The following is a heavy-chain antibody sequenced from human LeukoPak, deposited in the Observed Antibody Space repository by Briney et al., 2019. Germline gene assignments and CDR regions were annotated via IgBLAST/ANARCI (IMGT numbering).Heavy chain of an antibody. CDR3: ARPISIAAAGSFDY. D-gene: IGHD6-13*01. CDR1: GGSISSSSYY. CDR2: IYYSGST. Sequence: SETLSLTCTVSGGSISSSSYYWGWIRQPPGKGLEWIGSIYYSGSTHYNPSLKSRVTISVDTSKNQFSLKLSSVTAADTAVYYCARPISIAAAGSFDYWGQGTLVTVSS. V-gene: IGHV4-39*01. J-gene: IGHJ4*02.